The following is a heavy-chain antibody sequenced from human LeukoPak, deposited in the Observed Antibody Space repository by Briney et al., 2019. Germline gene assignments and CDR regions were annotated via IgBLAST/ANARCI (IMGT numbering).Heavy chain of an antibody. CDR2: ISSSSSYI. CDR3: ARSGLYVVRYGMDV. CDR1: GFTFSSYS. V-gene: IGHV3-21*01. J-gene: IGHJ6*02. Sequence: GGSLRLSCAASGFTFSSYSMNWVRQAPGKGLEWVSSISSSSSYIYYADSVKGRFTISRDNAKNSLYLQMNSLRAEDTAVYYCARSGLYVVRYGMDVWGQGTTVTVSS. D-gene: IGHD2-8*01.